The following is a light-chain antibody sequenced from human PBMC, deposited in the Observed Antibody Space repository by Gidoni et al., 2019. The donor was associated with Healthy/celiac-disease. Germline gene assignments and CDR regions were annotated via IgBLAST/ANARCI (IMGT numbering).Light chain of an antibody. CDR2: LGS. CDR3: MQALQTPA. V-gene: IGKV2-28*01. J-gene: IGKJ4*01. CDR1: QSLLHSNGYNY. Sequence: DMVMTQSPRSLPVTPGEPASISCRSSQSLLHSNGYNYLDWYLQKPGQSPQLLIYLGSNRASGVPDRFSGSGSGTDFTLKISRVEAEDVGVYYCMQALQTPAFGGGTKVEIK.